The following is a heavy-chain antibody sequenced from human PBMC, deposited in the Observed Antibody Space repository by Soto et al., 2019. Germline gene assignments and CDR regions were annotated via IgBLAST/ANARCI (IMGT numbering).Heavy chain of an antibody. CDR2: INPSGGST. J-gene: IGHJ6*02. V-gene: IGHV1-46*01. CDR3: ARPTRYYGSGSNYYYGMDV. D-gene: IGHD3-10*01. CDR1: GYTFTSYY. Sequence: GASVKVSFKASGYTFTSYYMHWVRQAPGQGLEWMGIINPSGGSTNYAQKFQGRVTITADESTSTAYMELSSLRSEDTAAYYCARPTRYYGSGSNYYYGMDVWGQGTTVTVSS.